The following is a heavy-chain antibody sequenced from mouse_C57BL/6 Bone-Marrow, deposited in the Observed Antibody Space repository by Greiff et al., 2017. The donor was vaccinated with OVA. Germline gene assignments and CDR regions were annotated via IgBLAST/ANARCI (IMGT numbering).Heavy chain of an antibody. CDR3: ARLYYYAMDY. V-gene: IGHV1-81*01. J-gene: IGHJ4*01. CDR2: IYPRSGNT. Sequence: VQLQESGAELARPGASVKLSCKASGYTFTSYGISWVKQRTGQGLEWIGEIYPRSGNTYYNEKFKGKATLTADKSSSTAYMELRSLTSEDSAVYFCARLYYYAMDYWGQGTSGTVSS. CDR1: GYTFTSYG.